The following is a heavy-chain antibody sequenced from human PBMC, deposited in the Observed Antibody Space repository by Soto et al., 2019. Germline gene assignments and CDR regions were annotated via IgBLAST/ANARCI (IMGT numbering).Heavy chain of an antibody. J-gene: IGHJ3*02. V-gene: IGHV1-69*01. CDR3: ARGGTYYYDSSGYYDAFDI. Sequence: QVQLVQSGAEVKKPGSSVKVSCKASGGTFSSYAISWVRQAPGQGLEWMGGIIPIFGTANYAQKFQGRVTITADESTSTAYMELSSLRSEDTAVYYCARGGTYYYDSSGYYDAFDILGQGTMVTVSS. D-gene: IGHD3-22*01. CDR2: IIPIFGTA. CDR1: GGTFSSYA.